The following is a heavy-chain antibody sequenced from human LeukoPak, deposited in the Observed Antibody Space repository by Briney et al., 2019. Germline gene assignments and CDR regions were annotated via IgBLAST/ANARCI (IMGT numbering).Heavy chain of an antibody. Sequence: PGRSLRLSCAASGFTFSSYAMHWVRQAPGKGLEWVAVISYDGSNKYYADSVKGRFTISRDNAKNTLYLQMNSLRAEDTAVYYCARGDYDKWGSDYWGQGTLVTVSS. CDR1: GFTFSSYA. D-gene: IGHD3-22*01. J-gene: IGHJ4*02. CDR3: ARGDYDKWGSDY. V-gene: IGHV3-30-3*01. CDR2: ISYDGSNK.